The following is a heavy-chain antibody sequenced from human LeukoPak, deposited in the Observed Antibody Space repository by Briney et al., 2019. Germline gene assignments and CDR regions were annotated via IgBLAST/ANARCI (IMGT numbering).Heavy chain of an antibody. V-gene: IGHV4-39*02. J-gene: IGHJ6*03. D-gene: IGHD3-3*01. CDR2: IYYSGST. Sequence: AGGSLRLSCAASGFTFSSYGMNRVRQAPGKGLEWIGTIYYSGSTYYNPSLRSRVTISVDTSKNQFSLKLSSVTAADTAVYYCAREYYDFWSGYYTYYYYYYMDVWGKGTTVTVSS. CDR3: AREYYDFWSGYYTYYYYYYMDV. CDR1: GFTFSSYGMN.